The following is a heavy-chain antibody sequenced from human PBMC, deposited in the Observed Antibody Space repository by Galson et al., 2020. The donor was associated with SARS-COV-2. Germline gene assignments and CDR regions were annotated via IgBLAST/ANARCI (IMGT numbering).Heavy chain of an antibody. V-gene: IGHV4-34*01. D-gene: IGHD3-10*01. CDR3: ARGHRGVVPSPVLGLGPYYSYYYMDV. Sequence: SETLSLTCAVYGGSFSGYSWTWIRQPPGKGLEWIGELNFGGNTTHSPSLRGRVTVSIETSKSQFSLKLTSVTAADTALYYCARGHRGVVPSPVLGLGPYYSYYYMDVWDRGTTVTISS. CDR2: LNFGGNT. CDR1: GGSFSGYS. J-gene: IGHJ6*03.